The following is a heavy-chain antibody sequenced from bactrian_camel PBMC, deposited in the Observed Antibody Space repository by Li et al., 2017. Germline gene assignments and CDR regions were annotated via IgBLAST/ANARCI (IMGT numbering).Heavy chain of an antibody. J-gene: IGHJ4*01. Sequence: VQLVESGGGSVQAGGSLRLSCVASGFTFSTYVMLWVRQAPGKGLEWVSGIDLAGGSTYYADSVKGRFTISRDNAKNTLYLQLNSLKPEDTATYYCRAEDMHQLRGFCPPLWGQGTQVTVS. CDR3: RAEDMHQLRGFCPPL. CDR1: GFTFSTYV. V-gene: IGHV3S40*01. CDR2: IDLAGGST.